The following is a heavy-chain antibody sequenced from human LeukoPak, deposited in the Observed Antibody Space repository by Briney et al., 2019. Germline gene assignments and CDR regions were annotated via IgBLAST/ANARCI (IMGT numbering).Heavy chain of an antibody. CDR3: AKDGGFSYGYVPWFDP. D-gene: IGHD5-18*01. V-gene: IGHV3-23*01. Sequence: PGGSLRLSCAASGFTFSSYAMNWVRQAPGKGLEWISAIGGSGGSTYYADSVKGRFTISRDNSRNTLYLQMNSLRAEDTAVYYCAKDGGFSYGYVPWFDPWGQGTLVTVSS. CDR1: GFTFSSYA. CDR2: IGGSGGST. J-gene: IGHJ5*02.